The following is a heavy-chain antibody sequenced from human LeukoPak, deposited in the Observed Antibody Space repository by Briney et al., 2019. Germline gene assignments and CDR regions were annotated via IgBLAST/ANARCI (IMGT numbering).Heavy chain of an antibody. CDR2: IYYSGST. CDR1: GGSISSYY. V-gene: IGHV4-59*01. J-gene: IGHJ4*02. D-gene: IGHD2-15*01. CDR3: ARDRGYCSGGSCYYFDY. Sequence: SETLSLTCTVSGGSISSYYWSWIRQPPGKGLEWIGYIYYSGSTNYNPSLKSRVTISVDTSKNQFSLKLSSVTAADTAVYYCARDRGYCSGGSCYYFDYWGQGTLVTVSS.